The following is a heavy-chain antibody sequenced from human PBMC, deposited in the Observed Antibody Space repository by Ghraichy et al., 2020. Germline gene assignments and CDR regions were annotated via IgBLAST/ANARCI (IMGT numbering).Heavy chain of an antibody. CDR3: ARGAVRGVRRPNWFDP. CDR1: GFTFSSYD. V-gene: IGHV3-13*04. Sequence: GGSLRLSCAASGFTFSSYDMHWVRQATGKGLEWVSAIGTAGDTYYPGSVKGRFTISRENAKNSLYLQMNSLRAGDTAVYYCARGAVRGVRRPNWFDPWGQGTLVTVSS. D-gene: IGHD3-10*01. CDR2: IGTAGDT. J-gene: IGHJ5*02.